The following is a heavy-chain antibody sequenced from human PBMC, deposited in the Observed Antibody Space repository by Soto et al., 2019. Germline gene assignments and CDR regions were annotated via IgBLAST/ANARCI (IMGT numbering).Heavy chain of an antibody. CDR2: INPNSGGT. CDR1: GYTFTGYY. V-gene: IGHV1-2*02. J-gene: IGHJ3*02. Sequence: ASVKVSCKASGYTFTGYYMHWVRQAPGQGLEWMGWINPNSGGTNYAQKFQGRVTMTRDTSISTAYMELSRLRSDDTAVYYCARGGTMVRGVTGAFDIWGQGTMVTVS. D-gene: IGHD3-10*01. CDR3: ARGGTMVRGVTGAFDI.